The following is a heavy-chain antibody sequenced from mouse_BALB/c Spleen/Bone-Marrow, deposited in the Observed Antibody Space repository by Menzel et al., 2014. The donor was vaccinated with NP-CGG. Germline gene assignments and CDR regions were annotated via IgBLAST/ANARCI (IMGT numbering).Heavy chain of an antibody. V-gene: IGHV14-3*02. J-gene: IGHJ3*01. CDR2: IDPANGNT. Sequence: VQLQQSGAELVKPGASVKLSCTASGFNIKDSYMHWVKQRPEKGLEWIGRIDPANGNTNYDPKFQGRATITEDTSSNTAYLQLSSLTSEDTAVYYGASYCYCSSRMAYWGQGTLVTVSA. CDR3: ASYCYCSSRMAY. CDR1: GFNIKDSY. D-gene: IGHD1-1*01.